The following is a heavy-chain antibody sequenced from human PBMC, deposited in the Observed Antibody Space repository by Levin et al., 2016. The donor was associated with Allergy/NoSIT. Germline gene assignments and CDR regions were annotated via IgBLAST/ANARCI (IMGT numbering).Heavy chain of an antibody. J-gene: IGHJ4*02. Sequence: GGSLRLSCAASGFTFSSYSMIWVRQAPGKGLEWVSSISSNSDYIYYADSVKGRFTISRDNAKSSLYLQMNSLRAEDTAVYYCARDQNLDIVVVPAAVPVGIVDSWGQGTLVTVSS. CDR2: ISSNSDYI. D-gene: IGHD2-2*02. V-gene: IGHV3-21*01. CDR1: GFTFSSYS. CDR3: ARDQNLDIVVVPAAVPVGIVDS.